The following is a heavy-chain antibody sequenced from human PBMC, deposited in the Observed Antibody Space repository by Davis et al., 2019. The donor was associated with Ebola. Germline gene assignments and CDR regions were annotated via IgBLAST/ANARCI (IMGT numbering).Heavy chain of an antibody. CDR2: IQSDGSNK. J-gene: IGHJ4*02. CDR3: ANYDSSGYYRAEDY. Sequence: PGGSLRLSCTASGFTFSYSGIHWVRQAPGKGLEWVAFIQSDGSNKYYADSVKGRFTISRDNSKNTLYLQMNSLRAEDTAVYYCANYDSSGYYRAEDYWGQGTLVTVSS. D-gene: IGHD3-22*01. CDR1: GFTFSYSG. V-gene: IGHV3-30*02.